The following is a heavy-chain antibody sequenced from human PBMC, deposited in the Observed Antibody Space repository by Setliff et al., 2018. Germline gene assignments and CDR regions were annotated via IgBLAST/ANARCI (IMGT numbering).Heavy chain of an antibody. J-gene: IGHJ6*03. CDR1: GYSFSNYW. D-gene: IGHD5-12*01. CDR3: ARLLNGYNSYDYYYMDV. Sequence: SGESLKISCKGSGYSFSNYWIGWVRQMPGKGLEWMGIVYPGDSDTRYSPSFEGQVTISAGKSISTAYLQWSSLKASDSAMYYCARLLNGYNSYDYYYMDVWGKGTTVTVSS. V-gene: IGHV5-51*01. CDR2: VYPGDSDT.